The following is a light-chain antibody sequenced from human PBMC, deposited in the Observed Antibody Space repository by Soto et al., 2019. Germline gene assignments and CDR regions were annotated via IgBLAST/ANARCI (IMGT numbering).Light chain of an antibody. CDR3: QQYNNWPPFT. CDR1: QSVSSN. J-gene: IGKJ3*01. V-gene: IGKV3-15*01. CDR2: GTS. Sequence: EIVMTQSPATLSVSPGERATLSCRASQSVSSNLAWYQQKPGQAPRLLIYGTSTRATGIPARFSGSGSGTELTLTISSLQSEDFAVYYCQQYNNWPPFTFGPGTKADI.